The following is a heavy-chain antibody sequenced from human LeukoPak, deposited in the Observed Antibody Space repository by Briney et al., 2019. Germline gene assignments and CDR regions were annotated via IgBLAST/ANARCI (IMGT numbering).Heavy chain of an antibody. Sequence: ASVKVSYKASGYTFTSYGISWVRQAPGQGLEWMGWISAYNGNTNYAQKLQGRVTMTTDTSTGTAYMELRSLRSDDTAVYYCARVMDYGDQAPDAFDIWGQGTMVTVSS. D-gene: IGHD4-17*01. CDR1: GYTFTSYG. V-gene: IGHV1-18*01. CDR2: ISAYNGNT. J-gene: IGHJ3*02. CDR3: ARVMDYGDQAPDAFDI.